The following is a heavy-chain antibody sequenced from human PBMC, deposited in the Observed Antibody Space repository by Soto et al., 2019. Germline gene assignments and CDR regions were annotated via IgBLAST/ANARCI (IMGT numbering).Heavy chain of an antibody. D-gene: IGHD1-1*01. J-gene: IGHJ6*02. V-gene: IGHV1-8*01. CDR2: MNPNSGNT. CDR3: ARERTGTTSMDV. Sequence: QVQLVQSGAEVKKPGASVKVSCKASGSTFTSYDINWVRQATGKGLEWMGRMNPNSGNTGYAQKFQGRVTRTRNTCISTAYMELSSLRSEDTAVYYCARERTGTTSMDVWGQGTTVNVSS. CDR1: GSTFTSYD.